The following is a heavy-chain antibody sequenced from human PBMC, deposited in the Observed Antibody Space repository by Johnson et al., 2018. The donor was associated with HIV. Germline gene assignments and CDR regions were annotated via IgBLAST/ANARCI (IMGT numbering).Heavy chain of an antibody. Sequence: QVLLVESGGGLVQPGGSLRLSCAASGFIVSGNHMNWVRQAPGKGLEWVAVISYDGSNKYYADSVKGRFTISRDNSKNTLYLQMNSLRAEDTAVYYCAKPPFYAFEIWGQGTMVTVSS. V-gene: IGHV3-30*18. CDR2: ISYDGSNK. CDR3: AKPPFYAFEI. J-gene: IGHJ3*02. CDR1: GFIVSGNH.